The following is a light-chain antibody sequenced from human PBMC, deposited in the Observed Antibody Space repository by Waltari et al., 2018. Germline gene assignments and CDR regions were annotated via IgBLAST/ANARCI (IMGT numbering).Light chain of an antibody. J-gene: IGKJ1*01. V-gene: IGKV3-20*01. CDR3: QHYESLPVT. Sequence: EIVLTQSPGTLSLSPGERATLSCRASQSLRIYLAWYQQKPGQAPRLLIYHASTRATGIPDRFSGSESGTDFSLTISRLEPEDFAVYYCQHYESLPVTFGQGTKVEIK. CDR2: HAS. CDR1: QSLRIY.